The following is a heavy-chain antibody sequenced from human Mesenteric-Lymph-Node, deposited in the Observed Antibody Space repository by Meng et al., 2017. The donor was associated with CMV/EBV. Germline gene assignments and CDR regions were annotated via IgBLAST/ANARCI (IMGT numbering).Heavy chain of an antibody. CDR1: GFTVSSNY. CDR2: IYSGGST. J-gene: IGHJ4*02. CDR3: ASREGGF. D-gene: IGHD3-16*01. Sequence: GESLKISCAASGFTVSSNYMSWVRQAPGKGLEWVSVIYSGGSTYYADSVKGRFTISRDNLRNSLFLQMNSLGAEDSAVYYCASREGGFWGQGTPVTVSS. V-gene: IGHV3-53*01.